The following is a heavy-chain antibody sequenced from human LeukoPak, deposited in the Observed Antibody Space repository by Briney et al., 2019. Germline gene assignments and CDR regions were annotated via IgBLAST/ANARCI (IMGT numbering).Heavy chain of an antibody. D-gene: IGHD1-26*01. CDR1: GFTFSSYA. CDR2: ISWNSGSI. V-gene: IGHV3-23*01. Sequence: PGGSLRLSCAASGFTFSSYAMSWVRQAPGKGLEWVSGISWNSGSIGYADSVKGRFTISRDNAKNALFLQMTSLRAEDTALYYCAPEVWELQGASDIWGQGTMVTVSS. CDR3: APEVWELQGASDI. J-gene: IGHJ3*02.